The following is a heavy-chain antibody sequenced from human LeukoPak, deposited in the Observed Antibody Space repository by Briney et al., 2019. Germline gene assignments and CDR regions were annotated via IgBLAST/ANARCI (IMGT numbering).Heavy chain of an antibody. Sequence: GRSLRLSCAASGFTFISYGMHWVRQAPGKGLEWVAVISYDGSNKYYADSVKGRFTISRDNSKNTLYLQMNSLRAEDTAVYYCAKPYCSGGSCHDTSFNCWGQGTLVTVSS. D-gene: IGHD2-15*01. J-gene: IGHJ4*02. CDR3: AKPYCSGGSCHDTSFNC. CDR2: ISYDGSNK. CDR1: GFTFISYG. V-gene: IGHV3-30*18.